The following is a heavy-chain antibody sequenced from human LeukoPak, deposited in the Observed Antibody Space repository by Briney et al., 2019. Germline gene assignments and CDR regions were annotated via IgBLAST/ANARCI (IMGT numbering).Heavy chain of an antibody. CDR2: IYSGGST. CDR3: ANRATVTTDRFWFDP. CDR1: GFTVSTNY. Sequence: GGSLRLSCAASGFTVSTNYMSWVRQTPGKGLEWVSVIYSGGSTYYADSVKGRFAISRDNSKNTLYLQMNSLRAEDTAVYYCANRATVTTDRFWFDPWGQGTLVTVSS. J-gene: IGHJ5*02. D-gene: IGHD4-11*01. V-gene: IGHV3-53*01.